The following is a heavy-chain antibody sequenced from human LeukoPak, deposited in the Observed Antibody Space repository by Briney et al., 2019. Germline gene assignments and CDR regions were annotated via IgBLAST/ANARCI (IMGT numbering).Heavy chain of an antibody. CDR3: ARDQGYDILTGFPEGWFDP. V-gene: IGHV1-24*01. Sequence: ASVKVSCKVSGYTLTELSMHWVRQAPGKGLEWMGGFDPEDGETVYAQKFQGRVTITADKSTSTAYMELSSLRSEDTAVYYCARDQGYDILTGFPEGWFDPWGQGTLVTVSS. CDR1: GYTLTELS. D-gene: IGHD3-9*01. J-gene: IGHJ5*02. CDR2: FDPEDGET.